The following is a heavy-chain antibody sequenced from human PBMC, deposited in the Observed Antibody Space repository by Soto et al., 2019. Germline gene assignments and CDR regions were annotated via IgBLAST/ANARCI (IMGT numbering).Heavy chain of an antibody. J-gene: IGHJ4*02. V-gene: IGHV4-4*02. CDR2: IYHSGST. CDR1: GDSISNNHW. D-gene: IGHD2-21*02. CDR3: ARVGVTAGVTKPFDY. Sequence: QVQLQESGPGLVKPSGTLSLTCGVSGDSISNNHWWSWVRQPPGKGLEWIGEIYHSGSTNYNPSLKSRVTISVDESRNHFSLTLSSVTAADTAVYYCARVGVTAGVTKPFDYWGQGTLVTVSS.